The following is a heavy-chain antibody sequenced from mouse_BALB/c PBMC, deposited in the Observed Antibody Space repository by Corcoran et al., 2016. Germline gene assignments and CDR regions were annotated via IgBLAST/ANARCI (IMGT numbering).Heavy chain of an antibody. J-gene: IGHJ1*01. CDR3: ANWDWYFDV. V-gene: IGHV14-3*02. CDR2: IDPANGNT. Sequence: EVQLHQSGAELVKPGASVKLSCTASGFNIKDTYMHWVKQRPEQDLEWIGRIDPANGNTKYDPKFQGKATITADTSSNTAYLQLSSLTSEDTAVYYCANWDWYFDVWGAGTTVTVSS. D-gene: IGHD4-1*01. CDR1: GFNIKDTY.